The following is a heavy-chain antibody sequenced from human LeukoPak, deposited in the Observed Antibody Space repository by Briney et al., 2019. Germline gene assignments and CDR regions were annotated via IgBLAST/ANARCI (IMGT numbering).Heavy chain of an antibody. V-gene: IGHV1-3*01. CDR2: INAGNGDT. CDR3: ARDSVGATLNWFDP. Sequence: ASVKVSCKASGYTFTNYALHWVRQAPGQRLEWMGWINAGNGDTKYSQKFQGRVTITRDTSASTAYMELSSLRSEDTAVYYCARDSVGATLNWFDPWGQGTLVTVSS. D-gene: IGHD1-26*01. CDR1: GYTFTNYA. J-gene: IGHJ5*02.